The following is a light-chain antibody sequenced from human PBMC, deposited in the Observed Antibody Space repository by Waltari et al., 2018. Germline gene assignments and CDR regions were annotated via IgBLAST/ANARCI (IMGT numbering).Light chain of an antibody. J-gene: IGLJ2*01. Sequence: SYELSQPPSVSVSPGQTASITCSGDKLGDKYACWYQQKPGQSPLIVIYQDDKRRSGIPERFSGSNSGNTATLTISETQAMDEADYYCQAWDDTTMVFGGGTKLTVL. CDR2: QDD. CDR1: KLGDKY. CDR3: QAWDDTTMV. V-gene: IGLV3-1*01.